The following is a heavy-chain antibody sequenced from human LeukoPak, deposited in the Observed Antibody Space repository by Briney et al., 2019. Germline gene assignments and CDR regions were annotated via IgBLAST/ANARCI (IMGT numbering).Heavy chain of an antibody. D-gene: IGHD3-10*01. CDR1: GYTFTSYD. J-gene: IGHJ6*02. CDR2: MNPNSGNT. V-gene: IGHV1-8*01. CDR3: ARGGVTMVRGVFFPYYYYGMDV. Sequence: ASVKVSCKASGYTFTSYDINWVRQATGQGLEWMGWMNPNSGNTGYAQKFQGRVTMTRNTSISTACMELSSLRSEDTAVYYCARGGVTMVRGVFFPYYYYGMDVWGQGTTVTVSS.